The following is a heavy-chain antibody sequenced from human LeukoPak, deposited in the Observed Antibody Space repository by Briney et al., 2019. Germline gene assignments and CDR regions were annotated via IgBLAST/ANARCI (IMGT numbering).Heavy chain of an antibody. CDR2: IYYSGST. D-gene: IGHD6-13*01. CDR3: ARDSSSWYSYGMDV. Sequence: SETLSLTCTVSGGSISSGDYYWSWIRQPPGKGLEWIGYIYYSGSTYYNPSLKSRVTISVDTSKNQFSLKLSSVTAADTAVYYCARDSSSWYSYGMDVWGKGTRSPSPQ. CDR1: GGSISSGDYY. J-gene: IGHJ6*04. V-gene: IGHV4-30-4*01.